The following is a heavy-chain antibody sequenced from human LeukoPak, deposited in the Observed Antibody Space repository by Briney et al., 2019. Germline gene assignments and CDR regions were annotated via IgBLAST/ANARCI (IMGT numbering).Heavy chain of an antibody. J-gene: IGHJ4*02. CDR1: GYTFTSHY. CDR2: INPSGSST. D-gene: IGHD5-18*01. V-gene: IGHV1-46*01. CDR3: AKAISDTDNDY. Sequence: ASVKVSCKASGYTFTSHYMHWVRQAPGQGLEWMGLINPSGSSTLYAQKFQGRVTMTRDMSTTTDYMELSSLRSEDTAVYYCAKAISDTDNDYWGQGTLVTVSS.